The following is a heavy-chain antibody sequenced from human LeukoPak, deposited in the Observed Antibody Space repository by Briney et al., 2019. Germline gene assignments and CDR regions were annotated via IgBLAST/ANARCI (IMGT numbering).Heavy chain of an antibody. V-gene: IGHV4-39*01. D-gene: IGHD3-22*01. Sequence: SETLSLTCTVSGGSISSSSYYWGWIRQPPGKGLEWIGSIYYSGSTYYNPSLKSRVTISVDTSKNQFSLKLSSVTAADTAVYYCARHKGPDYYDSSGYWDFDYWGQGTLVTVSS. J-gene: IGHJ4*02. CDR1: GGSISSSSYY. CDR2: IYYSGST. CDR3: ARHKGPDYYDSSGYWDFDY.